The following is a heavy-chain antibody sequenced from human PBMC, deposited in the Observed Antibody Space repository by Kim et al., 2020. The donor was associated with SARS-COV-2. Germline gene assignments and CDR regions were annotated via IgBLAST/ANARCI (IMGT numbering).Heavy chain of an antibody. Sequence: GGSLRLSCVASGFSFSRYWMSWVRQAPGKGLEYVASMKPDGGETYYVDSVKGRFIISRDNAKNSLFLQMNSLRAEDTAVYYCSNCGDIMPNDYSDP. D-gene: IGHD4-4*01. CDR3: SNCGDIMPNDYSDP. CDR1: GFSFSRYW. V-gene: IGHV3-7*01. CDR2: MKPDGGET. J-gene: IGHJ5*02.